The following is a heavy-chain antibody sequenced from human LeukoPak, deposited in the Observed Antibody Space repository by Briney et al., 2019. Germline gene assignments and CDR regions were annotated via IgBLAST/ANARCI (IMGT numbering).Heavy chain of an antibody. CDR1: GESFSGYY. J-gene: IGHJ6*03. D-gene: IGHD1-26*01. CDR3: ARRGGSYYYYYMDV. V-gene: IGHV4-34*01. Sequence: SETLSLTCAVYGESFSGYYWSWIRQPPGKGLEWIGEINHSGSTNYNPSLKSRVTISVDTSKNQFSLKLSSVTAADTAVYYCARRGGSYYYYYMDVWGKGTTVTISS. CDR2: INHSGST.